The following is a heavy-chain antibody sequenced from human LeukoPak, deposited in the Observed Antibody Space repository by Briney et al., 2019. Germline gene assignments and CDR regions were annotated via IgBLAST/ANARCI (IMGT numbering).Heavy chain of an antibody. CDR3: ARTLRSWNSISIFDY. J-gene: IGHJ4*02. V-gene: IGHV1-2*02. CDR2: INPNSGVT. D-gene: IGHD1-7*01. CDR1: GYTFTGYY. Sequence: ASVKASCKASGYTFTGYYMHWVRQAPGQGLEWMGWINPNSGVTNYAQKSQGRVTMTRDTSISTAYMELSRLRSDDTAVYYCARTLRSWNSISIFDYWGQGTLVTVSS.